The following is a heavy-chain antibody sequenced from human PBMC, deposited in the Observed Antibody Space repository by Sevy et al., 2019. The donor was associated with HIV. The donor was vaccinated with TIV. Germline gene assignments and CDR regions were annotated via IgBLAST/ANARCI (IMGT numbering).Heavy chain of an antibody. D-gene: IGHD3-10*01. J-gene: IGHJ3*01. CDR2: VYYSGST. Sequence: SETLSLTCTVSGGSIISSTYYWGWIRQPPGKGVEWIGGVYYSGSTYYNPSLRSRVTISVDMFKDHFSLKLSSVTAADTAVYYCARRGAGPAFDVWGQGTMVTVSS. V-gene: IGHV4-39*02. CDR1: GGSIISSTYY. CDR3: ARRGAGPAFDV.